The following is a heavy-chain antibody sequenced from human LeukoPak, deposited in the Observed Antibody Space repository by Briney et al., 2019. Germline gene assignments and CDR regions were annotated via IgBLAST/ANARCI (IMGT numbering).Heavy chain of an antibody. CDR2: INHSGST. Sequence: SETLSLTCAVYGGSFSGYYWSWIRQPPGKGLVWIGEINHSGSTNYNPSLKSRVTISVDTSKNQFSLKLSSVTAADTAVYYCARGARHHHDWGQGTLVTVSS. V-gene: IGHV4-34*01. J-gene: IGHJ4*02. CDR1: GGSFSGYY. D-gene: IGHD1-14*01. CDR3: ARGARHHHD.